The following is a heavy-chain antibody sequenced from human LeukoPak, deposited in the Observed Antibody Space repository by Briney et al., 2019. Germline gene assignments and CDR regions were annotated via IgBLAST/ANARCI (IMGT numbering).Heavy chain of an antibody. V-gene: IGHV3-15*01. J-gene: IGHJ4*02. Sequence: GGSLRLSCAASGFTFSNVWMTWVRQAPGKGLEWVGRIKTKIDGGTTDYAAPVKGRFIILRDDSKNTLYLQMNSLKTEDTAVYYCTSTLGYRGQGTLVTVSS. CDR3: TSTLGY. D-gene: IGHD3-16*01. CDR1: GFTFSNVW. CDR2: IKTKIDGGTT.